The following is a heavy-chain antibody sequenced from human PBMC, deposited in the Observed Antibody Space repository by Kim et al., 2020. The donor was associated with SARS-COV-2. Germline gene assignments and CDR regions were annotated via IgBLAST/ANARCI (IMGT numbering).Heavy chain of an antibody. J-gene: IGHJ5*02. CDR1: GGSFSGYY. V-gene: IGHV4-34*01. D-gene: IGHD2-2*01. Sequence: SETLSLTCAVYGGSFSGYYWSWIRQPPGKGLEWIGEINHSGSTNYNPSLKSRVTISVDTSKNQFSLKLSSVTAADTAVYYCARGGYCSSTSCYFWFDPWGQETLVTVSS. CDR2: INHSGST. CDR3: ARGGYCSSTSCYFWFDP.